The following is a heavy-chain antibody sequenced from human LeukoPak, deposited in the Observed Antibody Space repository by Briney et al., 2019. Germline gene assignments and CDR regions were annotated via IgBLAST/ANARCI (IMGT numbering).Heavy chain of an antibody. CDR1: GFTFSSYA. CDR2: IKQDGSEK. CDR3: AREVVLDGMDV. Sequence: PGRSLRLSCAASGFTFSSYAMHWVRQAPGKGLEWVANIKQDGSEKYYVDSVKGRFTISRDNAKNSLYLQMNSLRAEDTAVYYCAREVVLDGMDVWGQGTTVTVSS. V-gene: IGHV3-7*01. D-gene: IGHD2-21*01. J-gene: IGHJ6*02.